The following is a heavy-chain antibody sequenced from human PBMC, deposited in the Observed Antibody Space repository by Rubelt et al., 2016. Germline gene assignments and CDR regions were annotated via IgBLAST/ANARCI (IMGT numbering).Heavy chain of an antibody. Sequence: EVQLVESGGGVVQPGRSLRLSCAASAFSFSTYTMSWVRQAPGKGLEWVSSISGSTTSIVYADSVKGRFTISRDNARNSLYLQMNSLRAEDTAMYYCVRHQMQWFDPWGQGTLVTVSS. CDR3: VRHQMQWFDP. CDR2: ISGSTTSI. D-gene: IGHD2-2*01. J-gene: IGHJ5*02. V-gene: IGHV3-21*02. CDR1: AFSFSTYT.